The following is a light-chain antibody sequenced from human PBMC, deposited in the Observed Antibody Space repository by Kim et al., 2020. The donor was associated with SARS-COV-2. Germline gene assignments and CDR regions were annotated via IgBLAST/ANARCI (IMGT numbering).Light chain of an antibody. CDR3: QQYGSSPLT. CDR1: QGVSSRY. V-gene: IGKV3-20*01. Sequence: EIVLTQSPGTLSLSPGERATLSCRASQGVSSRYLAWYQQKPGQAPRLLIYDASSRATGIPDRFSGSGSGTVFTLTISRLEPEDFAVYYCQQYGSSPLTFGGGTKVDIK. J-gene: IGKJ4*01. CDR2: DAS.